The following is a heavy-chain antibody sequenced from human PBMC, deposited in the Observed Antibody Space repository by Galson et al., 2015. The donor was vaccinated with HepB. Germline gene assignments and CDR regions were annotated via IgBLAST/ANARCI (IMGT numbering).Heavy chain of an antibody. Sequence: SVKVSCKAFDYTFTTYTISWVRQAPGQGLEWMGWISAYKSHTNYAQKFQGRVTMTTDTSTSTVYMELRSLRSDDAAVYYCARVDSSGLFDYWGQGTLVTVSS. CDR1: DYTFTTYT. J-gene: IGHJ4*02. CDR3: ARVDSSGLFDY. CDR2: ISAYKSHT. D-gene: IGHD6-19*01. V-gene: IGHV1-18*01.